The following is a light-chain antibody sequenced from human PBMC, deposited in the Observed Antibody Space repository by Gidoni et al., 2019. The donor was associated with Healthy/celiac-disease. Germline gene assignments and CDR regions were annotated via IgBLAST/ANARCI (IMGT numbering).Light chain of an antibody. CDR2: YAS. CDR1: KGISSY. V-gene: IGKV1D-43*01. Sequence: IRLTQSPFSLSASVGDRVTITCWASKGISSYLAWYQQKPAKAPKLFIYYASSLQSGVPSRFSGSGYGTDYTLTISSLQPEDFATYYCQQYYSTPFTFGPGTKVDIK. J-gene: IGKJ3*01. CDR3: QQYYSTPFT.